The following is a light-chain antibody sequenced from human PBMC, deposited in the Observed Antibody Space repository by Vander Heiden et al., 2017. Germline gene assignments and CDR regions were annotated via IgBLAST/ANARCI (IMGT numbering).Light chain of an antibody. CDR2: DDS. J-gene: IGLJ2*01. Sequence: SHVLTHPPSPSVAPRQTFRITCGGNNIGSKSVHWCQQKPGQAPVLVVYDDSDRPSRMPKRFSASYTGNAATLAISRVETGDEADYYCRVWDSASDHPVIFGGGTKLTVL. CDR1: NIGSKS. CDR3: RVWDSASDHPVI. V-gene: IGLV3-21*02.